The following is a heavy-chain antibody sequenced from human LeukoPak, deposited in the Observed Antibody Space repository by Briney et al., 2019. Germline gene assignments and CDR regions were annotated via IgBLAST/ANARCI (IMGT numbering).Heavy chain of an antibody. J-gene: IGHJ5*02. Sequence: SETLSLTCAVSGVSISSNYWTWIRQPPGKGLEWIGLISNGGSTDYNPSLKSRVTISVDRSKNQFSLKLSSVTAADTAVYYCARVGSDWNDVRYNWFDPWGQGTLVTVSS. D-gene: IGHD1-1*01. CDR3: ARVGSDWNDVRYNWFDP. CDR2: ISNGGST. V-gene: IGHV4-59*12. CDR1: GVSISSNY.